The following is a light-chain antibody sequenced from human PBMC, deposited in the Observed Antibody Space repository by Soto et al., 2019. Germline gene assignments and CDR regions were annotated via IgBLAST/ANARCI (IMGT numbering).Light chain of an antibody. V-gene: IGLV2-14*03. CDR3: SSYTSSSTVI. Sequence: QSVLTQPASVSGSPGQSITISCTGTSSDVGGYNFVSWYQQHPGKAPKFIIYDVRNRPSGVSNRFSGSRSGNTASLTISALQAEDEADYYCSSYTSSSTVIFGGGTKVTVL. CDR1: SSDVGGYNF. CDR2: DVR. J-gene: IGLJ2*01.